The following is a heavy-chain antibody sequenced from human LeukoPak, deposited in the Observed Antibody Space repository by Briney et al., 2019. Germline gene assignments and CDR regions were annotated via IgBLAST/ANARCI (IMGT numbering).Heavy chain of an antibody. D-gene: IGHD3-10*01. CDR2: IYYSGNT. Sequence: SETLSLTCTVSGGSISSISYYWGWIRQPPGKGLEWIGSIYYSGNTYYNPSLKSRVTISVETSKDQFSLNVRSVTAADTAVYYCARRLRGSGNWDFDYWGQGTLVTVSS. J-gene: IGHJ4*02. CDR3: ARRLRGSGNWDFDY. CDR1: GGSISSISYY. V-gene: IGHV4-39*01.